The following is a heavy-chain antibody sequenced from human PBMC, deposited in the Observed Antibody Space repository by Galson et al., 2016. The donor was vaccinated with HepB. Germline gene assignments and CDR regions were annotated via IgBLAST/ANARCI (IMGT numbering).Heavy chain of an antibody. CDR3: AKSEYGVYFAF. CDR2: ISYDGSNK. V-gene: IGHV3-30*18. CDR1: GFPFSSYH. D-gene: IGHD4-17*01. Sequence: SLRLSCAASGFPFSSYHMHWVRQAPGKALEWVAFISYDGSNKYYEDSVKGRFTISRDSTKNTLYLQMNSLRAEDTAVYYCAKSEYGVYFAFWGQGTLVTVSS. J-gene: IGHJ4*02.